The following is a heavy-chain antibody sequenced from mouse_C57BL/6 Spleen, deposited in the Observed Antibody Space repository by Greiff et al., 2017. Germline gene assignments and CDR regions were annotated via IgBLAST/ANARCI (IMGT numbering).Heavy chain of an antibody. CDR3: ARSYDYEGHYYAMDY. Sequence: VHVKQSGPELVKPGASVQIPCKASGYTFTDYNMDWVKQSHGKSLEWIGDINPNNGGTIYNQKFKGKATLTVDKSSSTAYMELRSLTSEDTAVYYCARSYDYEGHYYAMDYWGQGTSVTVSS. CDR2: INPNNGGT. D-gene: IGHD2-4*01. V-gene: IGHV1-18*01. J-gene: IGHJ4*01. CDR1: GYTFTDYN.